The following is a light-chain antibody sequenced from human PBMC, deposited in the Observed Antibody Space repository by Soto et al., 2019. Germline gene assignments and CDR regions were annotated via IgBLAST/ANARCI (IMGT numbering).Light chain of an antibody. Sequence: QSALTQPASVSGSPGQSITISCTGTSSDVGGYNYVSWYQQHPGKAPKLMIYDVSNRPSGVSNRFSGSKSGNTASLTISCLQAEDETDYYCSSYTSSSTSLDVFGTGTKVTVL. CDR2: DVS. CDR1: SSDVGGYNY. V-gene: IGLV2-14*01. CDR3: SSYTSSSTSLDV. J-gene: IGLJ1*01.